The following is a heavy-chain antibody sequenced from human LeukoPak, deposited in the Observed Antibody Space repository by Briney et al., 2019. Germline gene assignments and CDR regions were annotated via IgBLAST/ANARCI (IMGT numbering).Heavy chain of an antibody. D-gene: IGHD1-26*01. CDR2: IYYSENT. CDR3: ARRTYSASYWKHFDY. CDR1: GDSISTSNSY. J-gene: IGHJ4*02. V-gene: IGHV4-39*01. Sequence: KPSETLSLTCTVSGDSISTSNSYWGWIRQPPGKGLEWIGSIYYSENTYYNSSLKSRVTISVDTSKNQFSLKLNSVTAADTAVYFCARRTYSASYWKHFDYWGQGTLVTVSS.